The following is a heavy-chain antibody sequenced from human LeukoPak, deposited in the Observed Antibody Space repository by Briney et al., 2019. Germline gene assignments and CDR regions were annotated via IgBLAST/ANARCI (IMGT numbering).Heavy chain of an antibody. CDR1: GFTFDDYA. CDR3: AKEGSAGTADY. J-gene: IGHJ4*02. D-gene: IGHD6-13*01. V-gene: IGHV3-43*02. CDR2: ISGDGGST. Sequence: PGGSLRLSCAASGFTFDDYAMDWVRQAPGKGLEWVSLISGDGGSTYYADSVKGRFTISRDNSKNSLYLQMYNLRIEDTALYYCAKEGSAGTADYWGQGTLVTVSS.